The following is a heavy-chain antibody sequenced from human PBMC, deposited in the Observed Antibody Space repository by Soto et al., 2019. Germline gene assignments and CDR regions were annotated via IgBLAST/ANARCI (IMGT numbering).Heavy chain of an antibody. J-gene: IGHJ4*01. CDR2: FYYSGST. V-gene: IGHV4-61*01. D-gene: IGHD1-1*01. CDR1: GGSVSGGSYF. CDR3: AREGRMGTFDY. Sequence: PSETLSLTCTVSGGSVSGGSYFWSWVRQPPGKGLEWIGYFYYSGSTKYNPSLKSRVTILEDTSKNQFSLKLNSVTAADTAVYYCAREGRMGTFDYWAQGALVPVSS.